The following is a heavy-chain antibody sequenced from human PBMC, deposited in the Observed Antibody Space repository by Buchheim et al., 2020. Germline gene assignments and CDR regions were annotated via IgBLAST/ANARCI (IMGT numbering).Heavy chain of an antibody. D-gene: IGHD3-22*01. V-gene: IGHV1-46*01. J-gene: IGHJ4*02. CDR1: GYTFTNYF. CDR3: ARTYYYDSSGYSLDY. Sequence: QVQLVQSGAEVKKPGASVKVSCKASGYTFTNYFIHWVRQAPGQGLEWMGIINPSGGSTSYAQEFQGRVTMTRDTSTSTVYMELSSLRSEETAVYYCARTYYYDSSGYSLDYWGQGTL. CDR2: INPSGGST.